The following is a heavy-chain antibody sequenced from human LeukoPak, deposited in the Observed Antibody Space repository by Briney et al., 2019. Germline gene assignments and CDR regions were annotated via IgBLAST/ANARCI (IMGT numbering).Heavy chain of an antibody. J-gene: IGHJ4*02. V-gene: IGHV3-7*01. CDR3: AKDRRVRGHPLDY. CDR2: IKQDGSEK. Sequence: GGSLRLSCAASGFTFSTYWMSWVRQAPGKGLEWVANIKQDGSEKYYVDSVKGRFTISRDNAKSSLYLQMNSLRAEATAVYYCAKDRRVRGHPLDYWGQGTLVTVSS. CDR1: GFTFSTYW. D-gene: IGHD3-10*01.